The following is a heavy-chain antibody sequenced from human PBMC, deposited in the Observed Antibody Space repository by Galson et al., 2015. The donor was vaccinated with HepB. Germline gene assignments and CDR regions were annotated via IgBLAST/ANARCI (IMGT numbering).Heavy chain of an antibody. CDR3: VRDPPLGTPFDY. CDR2: MNPNSGNT. D-gene: IGHD7-27*01. V-gene: IGHV1-8*01. J-gene: IGHJ4*02. CDR1: GYTFTSYD. Sequence: SVKVSCKASGYTFTSYDINWVRQATGQGLEWMGWMNPNSGNTGYAQKFQGRVTMTRNTSISTAYMELSSLRSEDTAVYYCVRDPPLGTPFDYWGQGTLVTVSS.